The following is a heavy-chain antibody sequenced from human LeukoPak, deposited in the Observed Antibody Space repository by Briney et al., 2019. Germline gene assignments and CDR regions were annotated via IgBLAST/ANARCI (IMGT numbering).Heavy chain of an antibody. D-gene: IGHD4-17*01. CDR1: GLSFRSYE. V-gene: IGHV3-48*01. J-gene: IGHJ4*02. Sequence: GGSLRLSCAASGLSFRSYEINWVRQAPGKGLEWVSYISSSSSTIYYADSVKGRFTISRDNSKNTLYLQMNSLRAEDTAVYYCAKLGGDYGALGYWGQGTLVTVSS. CDR3: AKLGGDYGALGY. CDR2: ISSSSSTI.